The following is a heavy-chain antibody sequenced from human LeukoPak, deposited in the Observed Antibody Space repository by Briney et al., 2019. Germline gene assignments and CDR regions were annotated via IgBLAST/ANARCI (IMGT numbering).Heavy chain of an antibody. CDR2: ISGSGRST. J-gene: IGHJ4*02. V-gene: IGHV3-23*01. CDR1: GFTISSYA. Sequence: GGSLRLSCAGSGFTISSYAMSWVRQAPGKGLEWVSAISGSGRSTYYADSVKGRFTISRHNAKNTLYLQMNSLRAEDTAVYYCARYRLRSFDYWGQGTLVTVSS. CDR3: ARYRLRSFDY. D-gene: IGHD4-17*01.